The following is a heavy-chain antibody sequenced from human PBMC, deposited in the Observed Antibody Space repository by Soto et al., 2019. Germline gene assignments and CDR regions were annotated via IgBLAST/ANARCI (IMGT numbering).Heavy chain of an antibody. D-gene: IGHD3-10*01. V-gene: IGHV3-23*01. CDR1: GFTFSDYA. CDR3: AAPRDEYGSGVSWFTYGMDI. CDR2: LDGAGGST. J-gene: IGHJ6*02. Sequence: LRLSCLASGFTFSDYAMTWVRHVPGRGLEWVASLDGAGGSTYYADSVRGRFTISRDNSQNTLLLQMKRLTVDDTAIYYCAAPRDEYGSGVSWFTYGMDIWGQGTTVTVSS.